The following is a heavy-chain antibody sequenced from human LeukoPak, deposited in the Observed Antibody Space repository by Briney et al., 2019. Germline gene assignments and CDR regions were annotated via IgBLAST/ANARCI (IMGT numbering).Heavy chain of an antibody. CDR1: GYTFTSYD. CDR2: MNPNSGNT. J-gene: IGHJ4*02. V-gene: IGHV1-8*01. CDR3: ARAFRYYYDSSGYLGY. Sequence: KVSCKASGYTFTSYDINWVRQATGQGLEWMGWMNPNSGNTGYAQKFQGRVTMTRDTSTSTVYMELSSLRSEDTAVYYCARAFRYYYDSSGYLGYWGRGTLVTVSS. D-gene: IGHD3-22*01.